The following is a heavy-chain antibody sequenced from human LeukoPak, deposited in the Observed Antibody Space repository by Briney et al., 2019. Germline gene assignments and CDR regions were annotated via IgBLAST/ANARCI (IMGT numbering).Heavy chain of an antibody. CDR1: GYTFTGYY. D-gene: IGHD5-24*01. V-gene: IGHV1-2*02. CDR3: ARDVTVVTISYYMDV. J-gene: IGHJ6*03. CDR2: INPNSGGT. Sequence: ASVKVSCKASGYTFTGYYMHWVRQAPGQGLEWMGWINPNSGGTNYAQKFQGRVTMTRDTSISTAYMELSRLRSDDTAVYYCARDVTVVTISYYMDVWGKGTTVTVSS.